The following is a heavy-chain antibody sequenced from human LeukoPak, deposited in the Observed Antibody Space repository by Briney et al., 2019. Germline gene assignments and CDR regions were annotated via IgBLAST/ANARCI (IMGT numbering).Heavy chain of an antibody. V-gene: IGHV3-33*01. D-gene: IGHD6-19*01. CDR1: GFTFSSNG. Sequence: PGGSLRLSCAASGFTFSSNGMHWVCQAPGKGLEWVAIIWYDGSKEYYADSVKGRFTISRDNSKNTVFLQMNSVRAEDTAVYYCARISGWSAIDYWGQGTLVTVSS. CDR3: ARISGWSAIDY. J-gene: IGHJ4*02. CDR2: IWYDGSKE.